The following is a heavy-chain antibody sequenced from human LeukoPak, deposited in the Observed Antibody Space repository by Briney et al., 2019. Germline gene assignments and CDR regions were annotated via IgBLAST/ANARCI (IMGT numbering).Heavy chain of an antibody. Sequence: ASVKVSCKASGYTFTGYYMHWVRQAPGQGLEWMGIINPSGGSTTYAQKFQGRVTLTRDMSTSTVYMELSSLRSEDTAVYYCARTWIHEAYNWFDPWGQGTLVTVSS. CDR2: INPSGGST. V-gene: IGHV1-46*01. CDR1: GYTFTGYY. CDR3: ARTWIHEAYNWFDP. D-gene: IGHD5-12*01. J-gene: IGHJ5*02.